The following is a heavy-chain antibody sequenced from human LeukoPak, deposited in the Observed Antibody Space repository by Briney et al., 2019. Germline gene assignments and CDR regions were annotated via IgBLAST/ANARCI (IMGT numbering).Heavy chain of an antibody. CDR3: ARIQSPLDY. Sequence: PGGSLRLSCAASGFTFSSYIMNWVRQAPGKGLEWVSYISRSSSNIYYADSVKGRFTISRDNAKNSLYLQMNSLRAEDTAVYYCARIQSPLDYWGQGTLVTVSS. CDR1: GFTFSSYI. CDR2: ISRSSSNI. V-gene: IGHV3-48*01. D-gene: IGHD5-18*01. J-gene: IGHJ4*02.